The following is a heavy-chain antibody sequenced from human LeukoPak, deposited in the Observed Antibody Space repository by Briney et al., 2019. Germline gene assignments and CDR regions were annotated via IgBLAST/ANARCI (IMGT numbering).Heavy chain of an antibody. V-gene: IGHV3-30*04. Sequence: GGSLRLSCAASGFTFISYAIHWVRQAPGKGLEWVAVISFHGTDTFYADSVKGRFTISRDNSKNTLYLQMNSLRAEDTAVYYCAELGITMIGGVWGKGTTVTISS. D-gene: IGHD3-10*02. J-gene: IGHJ6*04. CDR3: AELGITMIGGV. CDR1: GFTFISYA. CDR2: ISFHGTDT.